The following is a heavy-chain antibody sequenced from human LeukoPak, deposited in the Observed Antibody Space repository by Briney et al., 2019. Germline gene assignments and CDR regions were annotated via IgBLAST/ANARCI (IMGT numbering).Heavy chain of an antibody. Sequence: GGSLRLSCAASGFTLSSFSMNWVRQAPGKGLEWVSSISSSSSYIHYAVSVKGRFTLSRDNAKNSLYLQMNSLRDEDTAVYYCARGTSPTFDYWGQGTLVTVSS. CDR2: ISSSSSYI. V-gene: IGHV3-21*01. CDR1: GFTLSSFS. D-gene: IGHD2-2*01. CDR3: ARGTSPTFDY. J-gene: IGHJ4*02.